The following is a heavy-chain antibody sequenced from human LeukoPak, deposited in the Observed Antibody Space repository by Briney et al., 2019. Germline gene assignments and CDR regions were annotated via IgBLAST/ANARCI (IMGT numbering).Heavy chain of an antibody. Sequence: ASETLSLTCTVSGGSISSSSYYWGWIRQPPGKGLEWIGSISYSGSTYYNPSLRSRVTISVDTSKNQFSLKLSSVTAADTAVYYCASRPFYDGSGSYYTPDYWGQGTLVTVSS. CDR1: GGSISSSSYY. CDR3: ASRPFYDGSGSYYTPDY. CDR2: ISYSGST. V-gene: IGHV4-39*01. D-gene: IGHD3-10*01. J-gene: IGHJ4*02.